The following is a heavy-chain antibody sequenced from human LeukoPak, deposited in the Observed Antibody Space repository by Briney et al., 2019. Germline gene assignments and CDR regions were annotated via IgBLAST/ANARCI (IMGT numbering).Heavy chain of an antibody. D-gene: IGHD4-23*01. CDR2: INPSGGST. J-gene: IGHJ5*02. CDR3: ARDPTNSRNWFDP. CDR1: GYTFTRYY. Sequence: ASAKVSCKASGYTFTRYYIHWVRQAPGQGLEWMGIINPSGGSTNHAQKFQGRVTMTRDTSTSTVYMELSSLRSEDTAIYYCARDPTNSRNWFDPWGQGTLVTVSS. V-gene: IGHV1-46*01.